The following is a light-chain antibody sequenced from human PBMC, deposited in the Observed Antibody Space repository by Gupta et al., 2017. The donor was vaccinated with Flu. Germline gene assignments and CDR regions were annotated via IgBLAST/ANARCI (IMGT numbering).Light chain of an antibody. CDR2: EDS. J-gene: IGLJ2*01. Sequence: PGKTARITCSGDAVTKKYAYWYQQKSGQAPVLVIYEDSKRPAGIPERFSGSSSGTMATLTISGAQGEEEADYYCYSADSSGNRVFGGGTKLTVL. CDR3: YSADSSGNRV. V-gene: IGLV3-10*01. CDR1: AVTKKY.